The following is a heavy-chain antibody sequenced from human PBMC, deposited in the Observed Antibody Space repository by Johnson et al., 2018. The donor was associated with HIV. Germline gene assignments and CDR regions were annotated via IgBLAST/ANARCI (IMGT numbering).Heavy chain of an antibody. Sequence: VQLVESGGGLVQPGRSLRLSCAASGFTFDDYAMHWVRQAPGKGLEWVSGISWNSGSIGYADSVKGRFTISRDNAKNSLYLQMNSLRAEATAVYYCAKGRWEATTYDDAFDIWGQGTMVTVSS. CDR2: ISWNSGSI. CDR1: GFTFDDYA. V-gene: IGHV3-9*01. J-gene: IGHJ3*02. CDR3: AKGRWEATTYDDAFDI. D-gene: IGHD1-26*01.